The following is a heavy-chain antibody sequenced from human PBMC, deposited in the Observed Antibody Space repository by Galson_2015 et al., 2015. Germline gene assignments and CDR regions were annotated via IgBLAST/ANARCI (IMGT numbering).Heavy chain of an antibody. CDR1: GGTFSMST. Sequence: QSGAEVKKPGESLKISCKASGGTFSMSTFSWVRQAPGQRLEWMGRIIPSLNLANYPQKFQGRVTITADESTSTAYMELSGLRSEDTAVYYCAREGPTRIVVMNPHDAFDIWGQGTLVTVSS. CDR3: AREGPTRIVVMNPHDAFDI. CDR2: IIPSLNLA. D-gene: IGHD3-22*01. J-gene: IGHJ3*02. V-gene: IGHV1-69*04.